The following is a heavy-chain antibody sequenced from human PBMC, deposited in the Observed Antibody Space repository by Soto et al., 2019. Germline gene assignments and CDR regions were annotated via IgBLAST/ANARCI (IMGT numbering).Heavy chain of an antibody. D-gene: IGHD1-20*01. CDR3: AKDGQYITDGFDV. V-gene: IGHV3-23*01. CDR1: GFTFSSHG. J-gene: IGHJ3*01. Sequence: EAQLLESGGDWAQPGGSLRLSCAASGFTFSSHGMSWVRQAPGKGLEWIAGLSRGGGTTYYADSVKGRFTISRDNSKNTLDLIMNSLKVEDTDLYYCAKDGQYITDGFDVWGQGTMVTVSS. CDR2: LSRGGGTT.